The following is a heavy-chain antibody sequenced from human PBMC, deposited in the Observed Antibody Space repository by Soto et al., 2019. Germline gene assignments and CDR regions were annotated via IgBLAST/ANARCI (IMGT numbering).Heavy chain of an antibody. J-gene: IGHJ6*02. Sequence: GASVKVSCKASGGTFSSYAISWVRQAPGQGLEWMGGIIPIFGTANYAQKFQGRVTITADESTSTAYMELSSLRSEDTAVYYCARGGLLNSDYYYGMDVWGQGTTVTVSS. CDR2: IIPIFGTA. CDR1: GGTFSSYA. D-gene: IGHD5-18*01. CDR3: ARGGLLNSDYYYGMDV. V-gene: IGHV1-69*13.